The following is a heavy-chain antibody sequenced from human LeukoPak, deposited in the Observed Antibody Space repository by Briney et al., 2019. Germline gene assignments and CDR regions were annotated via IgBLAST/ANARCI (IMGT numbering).Heavy chain of an antibody. CDR3: ARDTRGLYDYVWGSYRPRGPPYYFDY. CDR2: ISSSSSYI. D-gene: IGHD3-16*02. V-gene: IGHV3-21*01. CDR1: GFTFSSYS. J-gene: IGHJ4*02. Sequence: NAGGSLRLSCAASGFTFSSYSMNWVRQAPGKGLEWVSSISSSSSYIYYADSVKGRFTISRDNAKNSLYLQMNSLRADDTAVYYCARDTRGLYDYVWGSYRPRGPPYYFDYWGQGTLVTVSS.